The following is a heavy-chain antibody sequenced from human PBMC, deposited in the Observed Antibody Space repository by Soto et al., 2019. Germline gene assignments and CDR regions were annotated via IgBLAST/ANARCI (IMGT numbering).Heavy chain of an antibody. CDR1: GFTFSGYW. J-gene: IGHJ4*02. CDR2: IKEDGGEK. CDR3: ASRTLISGSPIPFHY. Sequence: QAGGSLRLSCEASGFTFSGYWMSWVRQTPGKGLEWVASIKEDGGEKNYLDSAKGRFTISRDNAKNSLYLQMNSLRVEDTAVYYCASRTLISGSPIPFHYWGQGTLVTVSS. D-gene: IGHD3-10*01. V-gene: IGHV3-7*01.